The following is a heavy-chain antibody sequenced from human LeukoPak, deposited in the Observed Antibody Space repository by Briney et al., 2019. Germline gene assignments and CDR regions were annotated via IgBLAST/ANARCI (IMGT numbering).Heavy chain of an antibody. D-gene: IGHD3-22*01. V-gene: IGHV3-21*01. Sequence: GRSLRLSWAASGFTFSSYNMNWVRQPPRSVLEWDSCISSIRSYIYYADSVKGRFTISRDNAKNSLYLQMNSLRAEDTAVYYCARFYYDSSGYSQNYFDYWGQGTLVTVSS. CDR2: ISSIRSYI. CDR3: ARFYYDSSGYSQNYFDY. J-gene: IGHJ4*02. CDR1: GFTFSSYN.